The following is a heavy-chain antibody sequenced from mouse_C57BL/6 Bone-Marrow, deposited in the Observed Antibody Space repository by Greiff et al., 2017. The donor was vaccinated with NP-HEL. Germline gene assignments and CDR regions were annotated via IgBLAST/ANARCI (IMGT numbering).Heavy chain of an antibody. D-gene: IGHD2-12*01. CDR3: ARPAYYRPYYAMDY. Sequence: VQLQQSDAELVKPGASVKISCQVSGYTFTDHTIHWMKERPEQGLEWIGYIYPRDGSTKYNEKFKGKAPLTADKSSITAYMQLNSLTSEDSAVYCCARPAYYRPYYAMDYWGQGTSVTVSS. CDR1: GYTFTDHT. CDR2: IYPRDGST. V-gene: IGHV1-78*01. J-gene: IGHJ4*01.